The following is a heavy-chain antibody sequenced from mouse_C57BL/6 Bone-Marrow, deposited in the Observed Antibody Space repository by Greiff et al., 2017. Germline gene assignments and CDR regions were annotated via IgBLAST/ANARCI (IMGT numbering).Heavy chain of an antibody. Sequence: QVQLQQPGAELVRPGSSVKLSCKASGYTFTSYWMDWVKQRPGQGLEWIGNIYPSDSETHYNQKFKDKATLTVDKSSSTAYMQLSSLTSEDSAVYYCARTSITTVAYAMGYWGQGTSVTVSS. CDR1: GYTFTSYW. CDR2: IYPSDSET. V-gene: IGHV1-61*01. J-gene: IGHJ4*01. D-gene: IGHD1-1*01. CDR3: ARTSITTVAYAMGY.